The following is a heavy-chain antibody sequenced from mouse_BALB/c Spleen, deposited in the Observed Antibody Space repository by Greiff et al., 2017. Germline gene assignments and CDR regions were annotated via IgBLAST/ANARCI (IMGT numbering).Heavy chain of an antibody. CDR2: INSNGGST. V-gene: IGHV5-6-3*01. J-gene: IGHJ3*01. CDR3: ARDSFSWFAY. D-gene: IGHD1-1*01. Sequence: EVKLMESGGGLVQPGGSLKLSCAASGFTFSSYGMSWVRQTPDKRLELVATINSNGGSTYYPDSVKGRFTISRDNAKNTLYLQMSSLKSEDTAMYYCARDSFSWFAYWGQGTLVTVSA. CDR1: GFTFSSYG.